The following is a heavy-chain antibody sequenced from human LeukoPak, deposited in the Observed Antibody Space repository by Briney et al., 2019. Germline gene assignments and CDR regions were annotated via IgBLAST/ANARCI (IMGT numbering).Heavy chain of an antibody. V-gene: IGHV3-21*01. J-gene: IGHJ4*02. Sequence: GGSLRLSCAASGFTFSSYSMNWVRKAPGKGLEWVSSISSSSSYIYYTDSVKGRFTISRDNAKNSLYLQMNSLRAEDTAVYYCARAYGGANFDYWGQGTLVTVSS. CDR1: GFTFSSYS. D-gene: IGHD1-26*01. CDR3: ARAYGGANFDY. CDR2: ISSSSSYI.